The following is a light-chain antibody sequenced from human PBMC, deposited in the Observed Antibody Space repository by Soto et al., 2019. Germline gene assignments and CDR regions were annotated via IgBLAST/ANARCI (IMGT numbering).Light chain of an antibody. J-gene: IGKJ1*01. CDR2: DAS. V-gene: IGKV3-11*01. CDR3: QQRSNWPLK. CDR1: QSVSSY. Sequence: EIVLTQSPATLSLSPGERATLSCRASQSVSSYFAWYQQKPGQAPRLLIYDASNRATGIPARFSGSGSGTDFTLTISSLEPEDFAVYYCQQRSNWPLKFGQGTKVEI.